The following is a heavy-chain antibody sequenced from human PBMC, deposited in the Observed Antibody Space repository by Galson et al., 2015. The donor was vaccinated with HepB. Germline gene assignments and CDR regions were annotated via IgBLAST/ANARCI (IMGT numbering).Heavy chain of an antibody. CDR1: GFTFGNYW. V-gene: IGHV3-7*03. J-gene: IGHJ4*02. Sequence: SLRLSCAASGFTFGNYWMSWVRQAPGKGLEWVANINQDGSEKNYGDSVKGRLTISRENAKNSLYLQMNSLRAEDTAVYYCARDFADYWGQGTLVTVSS. CDR2: INQDGSEK. CDR3: ARDFADY.